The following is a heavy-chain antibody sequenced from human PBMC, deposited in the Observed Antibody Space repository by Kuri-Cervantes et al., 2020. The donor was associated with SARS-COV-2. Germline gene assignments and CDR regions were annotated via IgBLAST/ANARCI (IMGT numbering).Heavy chain of an antibody. J-gene: IGHJ4*02. CDR3: ARGLGYSYGRRSPQGDF. Sequence: ESLKISCAFYGESFSGYYWNWIRQSPGKGLEWIGEVNHRGSTNYNPSLKSRVTISSDTSKNQFSLKLTSVTAADTAVYFCARGLGYSYGRRSPQGDFWGQGILVTVSS. D-gene: IGHD5-18*01. CDR1: GESFSGYY. CDR2: VNHRGST. V-gene: IGHV4-34*01.